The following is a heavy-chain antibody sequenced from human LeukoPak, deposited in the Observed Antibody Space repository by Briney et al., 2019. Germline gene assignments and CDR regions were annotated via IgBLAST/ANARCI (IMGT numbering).Heavy chain of an antibody. V-gene: IGHV3-48*01. D-gene: IGHD6-19*01. Sequence: PGGSLRLSCAASGFIFSSYSMNWVRQAPGKGLEWLSFISSGSVTIYYTDSVKGRFTISRDNAKNSLYLQMNSLRAEDTAVYYCARDWGIGVAGTEAFDIWGQGTMVTVSS. J-gene: IGHJ3*02. CDR3: ARDWGIGVAGTEAFDI. CDR2: ISSGSVTI. CDR1: GFIFSSYS.